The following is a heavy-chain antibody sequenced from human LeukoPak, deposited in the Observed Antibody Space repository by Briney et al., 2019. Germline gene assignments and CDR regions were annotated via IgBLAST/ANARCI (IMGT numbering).Heavy chain of an antibody. CDR3: ARDRRGATIFFNDWFDP. Sequence: GGSLRLSCAASGFTFSSYSMNWVRQAPGKGLEWVSSISSSSSYIYYADSVKGRFTISRDNAKNSLHLQMNSLRAEDTAVYYCARDRRGATIFFNDWFDPWGQGTLVTVSS. CDR1: GFTFSSYS. V-gene: IGHV3-21*01. D-gene: IGHD5-12*01. J-gene: IGHJ5*02. CDR2: ISSSSSYI.